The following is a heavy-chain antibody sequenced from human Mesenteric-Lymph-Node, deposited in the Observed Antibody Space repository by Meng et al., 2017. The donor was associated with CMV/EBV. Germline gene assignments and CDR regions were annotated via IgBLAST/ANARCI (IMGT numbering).Heavy chain of an antibody. D-gene: IGHD1-26*01. J-gene: IGHJ4*02. V-gene: IGHV3-30*09. CDR2: ISYDGYTK. CDR1: GFTFSTSA. Sequence: GESLKISCAASGFTFSTSAMHWVRQAPGKGLEWVAVISYDGYTKKYADSVEGRFAISRDNSKNTLYLQMNSLGLKDTAVYYCVNDGAIWGQGTLVTVSS. CDR3: VNDGAI.